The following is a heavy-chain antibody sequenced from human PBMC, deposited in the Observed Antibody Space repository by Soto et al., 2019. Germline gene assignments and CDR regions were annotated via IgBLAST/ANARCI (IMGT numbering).Heavy chain of an antibody. V-gene: IGHV5-51*01. D-gene: IGHD3-22*01. CDR2: IYPGDSDT. Sequence: GESLKISCQGSGFSFTSYWIGWVRQMPGKGLEWMGIIYPGDSDTKFSPSIQGQVTISADKSISTAYLQWSSLRASDTAMYYCARVYYDSSGFYSDDAFDIWGQGTMVTVSS. J-gene: IGHJ3*02. CDR3: ARVYYDSSGFYSDDAFDI. CDR1: GFSFTSYW.